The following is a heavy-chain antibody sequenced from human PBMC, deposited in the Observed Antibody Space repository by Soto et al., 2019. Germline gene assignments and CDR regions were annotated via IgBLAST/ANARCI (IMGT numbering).Heavy chain of an antibody. CDR2: INHSGST. CDR3: ARGWGRIFDY. CDR1: GGSFSGYY. V-gene: IGHV4-34*01. Sequence: QVQLQQWGAGLLKPSETLSLTCAVYGGSFSGYYWSWIRQPPGKGLEWIGEINHSGSTNYNPSLKSRVTISVDTSKNQFSLKLSSVTAADTAVYYCARGWGRIFDYWGQRTLVTVSS. D-gene: IGHD7-27*01. J-gene: IGHJ4*02.